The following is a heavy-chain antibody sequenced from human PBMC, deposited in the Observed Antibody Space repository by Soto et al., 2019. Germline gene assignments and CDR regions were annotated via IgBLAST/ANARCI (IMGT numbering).Heavy chain of an antibody. Sequence: QVQLVQSGAEVKKPGSSVKVSCKASGGTFSSQAISWVRQAPGQGLEWMGGIIPLFGTANYAQKFQGRVTMTADESTSTAYMELSSLRSEDTAVYYCATGGDIVLVPTAISWFDPWGQGTLVTVSS. CDR1: GGTFSSQA. D-gene: IGHD2-2*01. V-gene: IGHV1-69*12. CDR2: IIPLFGTA. J-gene: IGHJ5*02. CDR3: ATGGDIVLVPTAISWFDP.